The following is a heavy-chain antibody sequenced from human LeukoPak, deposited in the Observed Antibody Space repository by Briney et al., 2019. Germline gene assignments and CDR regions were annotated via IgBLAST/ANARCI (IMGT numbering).Heavy chain of an antibody. CDR1: GFPFSSYA. D-gene: IGHD6-13*01. J-gene: IGHJ4*02. V-gene: IGHV3-23*01. CDR2: ISGSGGST. Sequence: PGGSLRLSCAASGFPFSSYAMSWVRQAPGKGLEWVSTISGSGGSTYYADSVKGRFTISRDNSKNTVYLQMNSLRAEDTAVYYCTTTAPVTGYWGQGTLVTVSS. CDR3: TTTAPVTGY.